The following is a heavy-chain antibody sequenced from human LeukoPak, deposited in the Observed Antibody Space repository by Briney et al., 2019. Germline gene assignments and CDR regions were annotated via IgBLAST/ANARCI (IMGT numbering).Heavy chain of an antibody. CDR1: GFTFSSYA. Sequence: GASLRLSCAPSGFTFSSYAMSWVRQAPGKGLKWVSAISGSGGSTYYADSVKGRFTISRDNSKNTLYLQMNSLRAEDTAVYYCAKDLLRFLEWSLDYWGQGTLVTVSS. V-gene: IGHV3-23*01. D-gene: IGHD3-3*01. CDR3: AKDLLRFLEWSLDY. J-gene: IGHJ4*02. CDR2: ISGSGGST.